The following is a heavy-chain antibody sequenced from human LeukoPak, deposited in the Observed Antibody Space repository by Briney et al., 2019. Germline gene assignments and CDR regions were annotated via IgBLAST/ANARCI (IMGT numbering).Heavy chain of an antibody. CDR3: ARSDGYYYYYGMDV. CDR1: GGSFSGYY. Sequence: PSETLSLTCAVYGGSFSGYYWSWIRQPPGKGLEWIGEINHSGSTNYNPSLKSRVTISVDTSKNQFSLKLSSVTAADTAVYYCARSDGYYYYYGMDVWGQGTTVTVSS. V-gene: IGHV4-34*01. CDR2: INHSGST. J-gene: IGHJ6*02.